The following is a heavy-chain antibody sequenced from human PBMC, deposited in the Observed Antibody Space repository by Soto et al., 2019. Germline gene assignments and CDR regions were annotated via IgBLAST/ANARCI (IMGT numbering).Heavy chain of an antibody. J-gene: IGHJ5*02. CDR1: GGSISSGDYY. CDR3: ARDSGYSSPNWFDP. V-gene: IGHV4-30-4*01. CDR2: IYYSGST. D-gene: IGHD6-13*01. Sequence: PSETLSLTCPVSGGSISSGDYYWSWIRQPPGKGLEWIGYIYYSGSTYYNPSLKSRVTISVDTSKNQFSLKLSSVTAADTAVYYCARDSGYSSPNWFDPWGQGTLVTVSS.